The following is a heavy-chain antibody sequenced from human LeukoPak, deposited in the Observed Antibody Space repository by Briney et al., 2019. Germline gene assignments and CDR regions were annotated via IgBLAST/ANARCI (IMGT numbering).Heavy chain of an antibody. V-gene: IGHV1-69*05. CDR2: IIPIFGTA. Sequence: SVKVSCKASGGTFSSYAISWVQQAPGQGLEWMGGIIPIFGTANYAQKFQGRVTITTDESTSTAYMELSSLRSEDTAVYYCARDSSGYYTSGAFDIWGQGTMVTVSS. D-gene: IGHD3-22*01. J-gene: IGHJ3*02. CDR3: ARDSSGYYTSGAFDI. CDR1: GGTFSSYA.